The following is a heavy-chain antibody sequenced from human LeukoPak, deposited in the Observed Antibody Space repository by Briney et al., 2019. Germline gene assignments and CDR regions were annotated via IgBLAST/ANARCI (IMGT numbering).Heavy chain of an antibody. D-gene: IGHD3-3*01. CDR1: GGTFSSYA. Sequence: ASVTVSCKASGGTFSSYAISWVRQAPGQGLEWMGGIIPIFGTANYAQKFQGRVTITADESTSTAYMELSSLRSEDTAVYYCARWSTDYSYFDYWGQGTLVTVSS. CDR2: IIPIFGTA. V-gene: IGHV1-69*13. CDR3: ARWSTDYSYFDY. J-gene: IGHJ4*02.